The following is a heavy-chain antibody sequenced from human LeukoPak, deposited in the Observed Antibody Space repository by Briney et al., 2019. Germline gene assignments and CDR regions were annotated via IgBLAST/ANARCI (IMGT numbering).Heavy chain of an antibody. CDR3: ALHSSSALFDY. J-gene: IGHJ4*02. Sequence: SETLSLTCAVYGGSFSGYYWSWIRQPPGKGLEWIGEINHSGSTNYNPSLKRRVTISVDTSKNQFSLKLSSVTAADTAVYYCALHSSSALFDYWGQGTLVTVSS. CDR1: GGSFSGYY. D-gene: IGHD6-6*01. V-gene: IGHV4-34*01. CDR2: INHSGST.